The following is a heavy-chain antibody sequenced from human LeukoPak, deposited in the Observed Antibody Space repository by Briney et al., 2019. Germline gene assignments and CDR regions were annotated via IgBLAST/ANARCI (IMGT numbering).Heavy chain of an antibody. CDR2: FDYSGST. CDR1: GGSFSDYY. D-gene: IGHD2-15*01. Sequence: SETLSLTCAVYGGSFSDYYWSWIRQPPGKGLEWIGYFDYSGSTNYNPSLKSRVTISIDKSRNKFSLKLSSVTAADTAVYYCARARSSCSGGSCPFDYWGQGTMVTVSS. CDR3: ARARSSCSGGSCPFDY. J-gene: IGHJ3*01. V-gene: IGHV4-59*01.